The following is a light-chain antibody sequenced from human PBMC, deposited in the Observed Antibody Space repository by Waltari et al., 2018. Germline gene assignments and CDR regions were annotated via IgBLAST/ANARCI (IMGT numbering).Light chain of an antibody. CDR1: QSSSSY. Sequence: EIVLKQSPATLSLSPGDRATLSCRASQSSSSYLAWYQQKPGKAPRLLIYDASTRATGIPARFSGRGSVADFTLTISSLEPEDFAIYYCQQRSKSFTFGPGTKVDMK. V-gene: IGKV3-11*01. CDR2: DAS. J-gene: IGKJ3*01. CDR3: QQRSKSFT.